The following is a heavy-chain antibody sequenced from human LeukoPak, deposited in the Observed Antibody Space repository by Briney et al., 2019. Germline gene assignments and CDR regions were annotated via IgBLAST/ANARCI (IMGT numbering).Heavy chain of an antibody. CDR2: IRSKAYGGTT. V-gene: IGHV3-49*04. D-gene: IGHD3-10*01. CDR1: GFTFGDYA. J-gene: IGHJ3*02. CDR3: TRWNHYGSGSDHAFDI. Sequence: PGGSLRLSCTASGFTFGDYAMSWVRQAPGKGLEWVGFIRSKAYGGTTEYAASVKGRFTISRDDSKSIAYLQMNSLKTEDTAVYYCTRWNHYGSGSDHAFDIWGQGTMVTVSS.